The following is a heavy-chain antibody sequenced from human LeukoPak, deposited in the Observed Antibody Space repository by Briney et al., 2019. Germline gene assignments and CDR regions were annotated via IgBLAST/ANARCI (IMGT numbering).Heavy chain of an antibody. CDR1: GFTFSSFA. CDR2: ISYDGSNK. J-gene: IGHJ4*02. CDR3: ARESRWFGELTHRSFDS. Sequence: GGSLRLSCAASGFTFSSFAMHWVRQAPGKGLEWVAVISYDGSNKYYADSVKGRFTISRDNSKNTLYLQMNSLRAEDTAVYYCARESRWFGELTHRSFDSWGQGTLVTVSS. D-gene: IGHD3-10*01. V-gene: IGHV3-30-3*01.